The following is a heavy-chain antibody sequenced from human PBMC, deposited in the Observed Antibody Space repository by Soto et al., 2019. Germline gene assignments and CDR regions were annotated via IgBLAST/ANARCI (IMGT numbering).Heavy chain of an antibody. D-gene: IGHD3-22*01. J-gene: IGHJ4*02. CDR2: IIPIFGTA. CDR3: ARDYDSSGYYFDY. V-gene: IGHV1-69*13. Sequence: GASVKVSCKASGGTFSSYAISWVRQAPGQGLEWMGGIIPIFGTANYAQKFQDRVTITADESTSTAYMELSSLRSEDTAVYYCARDYDSSGYYFDYWGQGTLVTVSS. CDR1: GGTFSSYA.